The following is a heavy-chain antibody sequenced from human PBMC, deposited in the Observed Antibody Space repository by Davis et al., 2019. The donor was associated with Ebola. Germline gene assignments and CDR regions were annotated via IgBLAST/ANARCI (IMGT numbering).Heavy chain of an antibody. D-gene: IGHD1-26*01. CDR2: INSDGRTT. V-gene: IGHV3-74*01. CDR3: TTLSGPFDS. CDR1: GFTFSTYW. J-gene: IGHJ4*02. Sequence: GESLKISCQASGFTFSTYWMHWVRQAPGKGLEWVSRINSDGRTTTYADSVRGRFTISRDNAKNTLYLQMNSLRAEDTALYYCTTLSGPFDSWGLGTLVTVSS.